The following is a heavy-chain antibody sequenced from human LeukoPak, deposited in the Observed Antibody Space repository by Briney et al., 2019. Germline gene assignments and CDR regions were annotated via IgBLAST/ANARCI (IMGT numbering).Heavy chain of an antibody. J-gene: IGHJ3*02. CDR1: GGSISSGGYY. Sequence: SQTLSLTCTVSGGSISSGGYYWSWIRQPAGKGLEYLGRIYSTGSTNYNPSLRSRVTISVDTSKNHFSLKLSSVTAADTAVYYCARGEAFDIRGQGTMVTVSS. CDR3: ARGEAFDI. CDR2: IYSTGST. V-gene: IGHV4-61*02.